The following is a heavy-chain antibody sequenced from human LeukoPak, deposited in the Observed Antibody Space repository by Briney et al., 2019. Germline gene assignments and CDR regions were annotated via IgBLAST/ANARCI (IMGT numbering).Heavy chain of an antibody. D-gene: IGHD2-2*01. CDR1: GYTFTGYY. CDR3: ARDREDIVVVPAAMQSCFNP. V-gene: IGHV1-2*02. J-gene: IGHJ5*02. CDR2: INPNSGGT. Sequence: GASVKVSCKASGYTFTGYYMHWVRQAPGQGLEWMGWINPNSGGTNYAQKFQGRVTMTRDTSISTAYMELSRLRSDDAAVYYCARDREDIVVVPAAMQSCFNPWGQGTLVTVSS.